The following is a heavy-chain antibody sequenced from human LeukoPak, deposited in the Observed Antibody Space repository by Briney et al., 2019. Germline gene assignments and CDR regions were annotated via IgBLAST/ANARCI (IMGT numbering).Heavy chain of an antibody. D-gene: IGHD5-12*01. V-gene: IGHV4-4*09. J-gene: IGHJ4*02. CDR2: ISSSGSV. CDR1: RGSISGSIRSYY. CDR3: ARIPLGYSGAYYFDY. Sequence: PSETLSLTCTVCRGSISGSIRSYYWSWLRQPPGKGLEWIGYISSSGSVNDNPSLRSRVTISVDTSKNQFFLNLSSVSAADTAVYYCARIPLGYSGAYYFDYWGQGTLVTVSP.